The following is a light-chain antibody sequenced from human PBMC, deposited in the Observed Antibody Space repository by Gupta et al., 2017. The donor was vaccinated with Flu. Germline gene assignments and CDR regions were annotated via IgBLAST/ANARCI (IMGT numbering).Light chain of an antibody. CDR3: QSYDSSLSGYV. V-gene: IGLV1-40*01. CDR1: SSNLGAGYE. CDR2: ANG. J-gene: IGLJ1*01. Sequence: QSALAQPPSVSWTPGQRVTISCPGSSSNLGAGYEVHWYQHLPGAAPKLLIYANGDRPSGVPDRFSGSKSGISASLAITGLQADDEADYYCQSYDSSLSGYVFGTGTRVIVL.